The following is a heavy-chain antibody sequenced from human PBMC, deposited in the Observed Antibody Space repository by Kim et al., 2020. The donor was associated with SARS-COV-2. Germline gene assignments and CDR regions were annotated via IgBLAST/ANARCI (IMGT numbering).Heavy chain of an antibody. V-gene: IGHV4-59*01. Sequence: SETLSLTCTVSGGSISSYNWSWIRQPPGQGLEWIGFIYYSGSTSYNPSLPIRVTISVAASKNQFSLNLSSVTAADTAMYFCASADYTLPGRLHSFYYGM. J-gene: IGHJ6*01. CDR1: GGSISSYN. CDR2: IYYSGST. CDR3: ASADYTLPGRLHSFYYGM. D-gene: IGHD4-4*01.